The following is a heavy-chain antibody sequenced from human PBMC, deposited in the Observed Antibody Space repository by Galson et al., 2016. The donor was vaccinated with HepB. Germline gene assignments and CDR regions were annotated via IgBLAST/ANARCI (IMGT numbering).Heavy chain of an antibody. CDR2: IGSNNAPV. J-gene: IGHJ4*02. V-gene: IGHV3-21*01. CDR3: AKAGSGVVGAVGNY. D-gene: IGHD1-26*01. CDR1: GFTISIHT. Sequence: SLRLSCAASGFTISIHTMDWVRQAPGKGMEWLSLIGSNNAPVSYADSLKGRFIISRDNRKNSLYLEMNSLRVEDTAVYYCAKAGSGVVGAVGNYWGQGTLVTVSS.